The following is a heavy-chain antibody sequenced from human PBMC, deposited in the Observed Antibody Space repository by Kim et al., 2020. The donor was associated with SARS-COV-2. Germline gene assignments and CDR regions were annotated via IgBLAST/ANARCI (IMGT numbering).Heavy chain of an antibody. CDR2: ISGSGGST. CDR3: AKLPLHYYYGGHFDC. V-gene: IGHV3-23*01. D-gene: IGHD3-22*01. CDR1: GFTFSSYA. Sequence: GGSLRLSCAASGFTFSSYAMSWVRQAPGKGLEWVSAISGSGGSTDYADSVKGRFTISRDNSKNTLYLQMNSLRAEDTAVYYCAKLPLHYYYGGHFDCWGQGTLVTVSS. J-gene: IGHJ4*02.